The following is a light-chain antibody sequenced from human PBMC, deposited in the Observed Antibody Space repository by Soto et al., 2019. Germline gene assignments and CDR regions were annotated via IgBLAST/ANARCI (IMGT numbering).Light chain of an antibody. CDR3: QQRCKCTSA. CDR2: DAY. J-gene: IGKJ2*01. CDR1: QSVYRY. Sequence: EVVLTQSPDTLSLSPGEKATLSCRASQSVYRYVAWYQQKVGQAPRLLIYDAYNRAAGVGARFTGSGSATDFSLTITSLEPEDFAVYFCQQRCKCTSAFGPGTKVEMK. V-gene: IGKV3-11*01.